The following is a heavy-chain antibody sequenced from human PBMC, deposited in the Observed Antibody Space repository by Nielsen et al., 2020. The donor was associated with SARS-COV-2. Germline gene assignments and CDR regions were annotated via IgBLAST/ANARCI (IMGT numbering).Heavy chain of an antibody. D-gene: IGHD2-15*01. CDR1: GLTFSSYW. Sequence: GESLKISCAASGLTFSSYWMSWVRQAPGKGLEWVANIKQDGSEKYYVDSVKGRFTISRDNAKNSLYLQMNSLRAEDTAVYYCASSSGYCSGGSCYSVYWGQGTLVTVSS. V-gene: IGHV3-7*01. CDR3: ASSSGYCSGGSCYSVY. CDR2: IKQDGSEK. J-gene: IGHJ4*02.